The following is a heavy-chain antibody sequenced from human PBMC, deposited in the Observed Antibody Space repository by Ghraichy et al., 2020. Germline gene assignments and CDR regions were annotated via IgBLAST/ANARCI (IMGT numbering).Heavy chain of an antibody. V-gene: IGHV4-34*01. D-gene: IGHD3-22*01. J-gene: IGHJ5*02. CDR1: GGSFSGYY. Sequence: SETLSLTCAVYGGSFSGYYWSWIRQPPGKGLEWIGEINHSGSTNYNPSLKSRVTISVDTSKNQFSLKLSSVTAADTAVYYCARGPGVYDSRRGWFDPWGQGTLVTVSS. CDR3: ARGPGVYDSRRGWFDP. CDR2: INHSGST.